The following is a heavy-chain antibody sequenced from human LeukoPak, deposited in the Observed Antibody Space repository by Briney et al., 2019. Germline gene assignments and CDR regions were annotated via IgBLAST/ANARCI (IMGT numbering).Heavy chain of an antibody. CDR3: ASAPTTVTPYWFDP. J-gene: IGHJ5*02. D-gene: IGHD4-17*01. V-gene: IGHV1-2*02. CDR1: GYTFTSYA. Sequence: GASVKVSCKASGYTFTSYAMNWVRQAPGQGLEWMGWINPNSGGTNYAQKFQGRVTMTRDTSISTAYMELSRLRSDDTAVYYCASAPTTVTPYWFDPWGQGTLVTVSS. CDR2: INPNSGGT.